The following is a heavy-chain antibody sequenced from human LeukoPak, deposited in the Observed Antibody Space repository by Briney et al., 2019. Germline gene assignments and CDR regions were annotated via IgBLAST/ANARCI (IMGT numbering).Heavy chain of an antibody. J-gene: IGHJ5*02. CDR2: ITTSSSDM. CDR1: GFTFSVYS. D-gene: IGHD6-13*01. Sequence: GGSLRLSCAASGFTFSVYSMNWVRQAPGKGLEWVSSITTSSSDMYYADSVKGRSTISRDNAKNSLFLQMNSLRAEDTAVYYCARGIAAAGPRFDPWGQGTLVSVSS. CDR3: ARGIAAAGPRFDP. V-gene: IGHV3-21*01.